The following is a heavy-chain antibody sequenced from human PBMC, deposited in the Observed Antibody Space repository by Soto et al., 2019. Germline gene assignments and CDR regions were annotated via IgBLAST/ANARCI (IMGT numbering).Heavy chain of an antibody. J-gene: IGHJ4*02. Sequence: GSGPTLVNPTETLTLTCFFSGFSLSSSGVGVGWIRQPPGKAPEWLALIYWNGDKRYNPSLKTRLTLTEDTSKTQVVLTMTNMDPVDTATYFCAHRRPGMDAGSYFFDKWGQGMLVTVSS. CDR2: IYWNGDK. CDR1: GFSLSSSGVG. D-gene: IGHD3-10*01. CDR3: AHRRPGMDAGSYFFDK. V-gene: IGHV2-5*01.